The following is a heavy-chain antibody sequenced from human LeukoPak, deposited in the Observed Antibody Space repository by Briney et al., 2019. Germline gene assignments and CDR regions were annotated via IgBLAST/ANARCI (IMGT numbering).Heavy chain of an antibody. D-gene: IGHD4-17*01. J-gene: IGHJ6*02. CDR1: GFTFSSYG. CDR2: ISYDGSNK. Sequence: GGSLRLSCAASGFTFSSYGMHWVRQAPGKGLEWVAVISYDGSNKYYADSVKGRFTISRDNSKNTLYLQMNSLNTEDTAVYYCTRTGRGDYPYYYYGLDVWGQGTTVIVSS. CDR3: TRTGRGDYPYYYYGLDV. V-gene: IGHV3-30*03.